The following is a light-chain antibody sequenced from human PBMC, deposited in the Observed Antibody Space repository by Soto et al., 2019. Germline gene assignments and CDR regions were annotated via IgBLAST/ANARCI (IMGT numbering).Light chain of an antibody. Sequence: QSALTQPPSASGSPGQSVTISCTGTSSDVGAYKYVSWYQQYPGKAPKLMIYEVTKRPSGVPDRFSGPKSGNMASLTVSGLQAEDEADYYCTSYVGNDIWVFGGGTKLTVL. CDR1: SSDVGAYKY. CDR3: TSYVGNDIWV. CDR2: EVT. V-gene: IGLV2-8*01. J-gene: IGLJ3*02.